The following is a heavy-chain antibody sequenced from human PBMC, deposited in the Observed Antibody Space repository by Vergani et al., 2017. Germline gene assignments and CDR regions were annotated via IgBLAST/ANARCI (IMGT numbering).Heavy chain of an antibody. CDR3: AKDPSYYYDSSGYLDY. CDR1: GFTFDDYA. CDR2: ISWNSGSI. J-gene: IGHJ4*02. V-gene: IGHV3-9*01. Sequence: VQLVESGGGLVKPGGSLRLSCAASGFTFDDYAMHWVRQAPGKGLEWVSGISWNSGSIGYADSVKGRFTISRDNAKNSLYLQMNSLRAEDTALYYCAKDPSYYYDSSGYLDYWGQGTLVTVSS. D-gene: IGHD3-22*01.